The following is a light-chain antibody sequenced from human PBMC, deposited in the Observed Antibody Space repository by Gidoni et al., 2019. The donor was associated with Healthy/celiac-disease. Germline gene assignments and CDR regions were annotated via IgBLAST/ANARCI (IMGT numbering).Light chain of an antibody. V-gene: IGKV3-20*01. CDR3: QQYGSSLST. CDR1: QSVSSSY. J-gene: IGKJ4*01. CDR2: GAS. Sequence: ELVLTQSPGTLSLSPGERATLSCRASQSVSSSYLAWYQQKPGQAPRLLIYGASSRATGIPDRFSGSGSGTDFTLTISRLEPEDFAVYYCQQYGSSLSTFGGGTKVEIK.